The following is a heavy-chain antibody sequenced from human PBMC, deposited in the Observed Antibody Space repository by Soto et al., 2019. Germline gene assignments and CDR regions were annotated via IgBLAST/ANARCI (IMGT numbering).Heavy chain of an antibody. Sequence: GGSLRLSCAASGFTFSSYAMSWVRQAPGKGLEWVSAISGSGGSTYYADSVKGRFTISRDNSKNTLYLQMNSLRADDTAVYYCAKVPYYDFWSGYTDDDYWGQGTLVTVSS. D-gene: IGHD3-3*01. CDR2: ISGSGGST. CDR1: GFTFSSYA. J-gene: IGHJ4*02. CDR3: AKVPYYDFWSGYTDDDY. V-gene: IGHV3-23*01.